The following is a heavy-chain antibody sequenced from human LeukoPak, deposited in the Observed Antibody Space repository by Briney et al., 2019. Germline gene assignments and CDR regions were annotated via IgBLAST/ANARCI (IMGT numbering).Heavy chain of an antibody. V-gene: IGHV3-20*04. Sequence: GGSLRLSCAASGFTFDDYGMSWVRQAPGKGLEWVSGINWNGGSTGYADSVKGRFTISRDNAKNTLYLQMNSLRAEDTAVYYCAKAPPGSGYYYFDYWGQGTLVTVSS. J-gene: IGHJ4*02. D-gene: IGHD3-22*01. CDR3: AKAPPGSGYYYFDY. CDR2: INWNGGST. CDR1: GFTFDDYG.